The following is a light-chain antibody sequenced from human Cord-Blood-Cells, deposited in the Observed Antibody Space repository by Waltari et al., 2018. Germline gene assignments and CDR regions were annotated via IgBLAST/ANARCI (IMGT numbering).Light chain of an antibody. Sequence: QSVLTQPPSASETPGQRVTIPCSGSRSNIGSNTVNWYQQLPGTAPKLLIYSNNQRPSGVPDRFSGSKSGTSASLAISGLQSEDEADYYCAAWDDSLNGPVFGGGTKLTVL. V-gene: IGLV1-44*01. CDR2: SNN. CDR1: RSNIGSNT. J-gene: IGLJ2*01. CDR3: AAWDDSLNGPV.